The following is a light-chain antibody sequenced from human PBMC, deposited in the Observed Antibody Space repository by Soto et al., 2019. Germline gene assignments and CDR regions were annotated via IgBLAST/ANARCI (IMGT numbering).Light chain of an antibody. CDR1: QSIDRW. Sequence: DIQMTQSPSTLPASVGDRVTITCRASQSIDRWLAWYQQRPGQAPRLLISGASTGATGVPARFSGSRSGPEFTLTINSLQSEDFAIYYCQPYNSWPLTFGGGTKVDIK. CDR2: GAS. J-gene: IGKJ4*01. CDR3: QPYNSWPLT. V-gene: IGKV1-5*01.